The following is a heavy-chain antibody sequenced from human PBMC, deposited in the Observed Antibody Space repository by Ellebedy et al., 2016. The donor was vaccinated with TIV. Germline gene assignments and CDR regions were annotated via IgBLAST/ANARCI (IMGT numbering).Heavy chain of an antibody. CDR1: GYTFTSFG. V-gene: IGHV1-18*01. J-gene: IGHJ4*02. CDR3: SRRISSGREYFFDF. Sequence: ASVKVSCKSSGYTFTSFGVNWVRQAPGQGLEWMGWINAHNGNTNYEQTFQERVNLTMDIYTNTAYMELRSLRPDDTAVYFCSRRISSGREYFFDFWGQGTLVSVSS. D-gene: IGHD6-19*01. CDR2: INAHNGNT.